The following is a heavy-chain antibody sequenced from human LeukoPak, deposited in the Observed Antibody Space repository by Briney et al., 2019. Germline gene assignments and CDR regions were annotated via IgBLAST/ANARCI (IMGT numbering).Heavy chain of an antibody. V-gene: IGHV4-61*02. J-gene: IGHJ3*02. D-gene: IGHD6-13*01. CDR1: GGSISSGSYY. CDR2: IYTSGST. CDR3: ARSPRYSSSWYGAFDI. Sequence: PSETLSLTCTVSGGSISSGSYYWSWIRQPAGKGLEWIGRIYTSGSTNYNPSLKSRVTISVDTSKNQFSLKLGSVTAADTAVYYCARSPRYSSSWYGAFDIWGQGTMVTVSS.